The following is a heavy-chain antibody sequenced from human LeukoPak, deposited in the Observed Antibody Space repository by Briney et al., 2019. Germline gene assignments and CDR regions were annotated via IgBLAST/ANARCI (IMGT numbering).Heavy chain of an antibody. J-gene: IGHJ4*02. V-gene: IGHV3-23*01. CDR3: AKDPYGDYDGVADY. Sequence: PGGSLRLFCAASGFTFSSYAMSWVRQAPGKGLEWVSAISGSGGSTYYADSVKGRFTISRDNSKNTLYLQMNSLRAEDTAVYYCAKDPYGDYDGVADYWGQGTLVTVSS. CDR2: ISGSGGST. D-gene: IGHD4-17*01. CDR1: GFTFSSYA.